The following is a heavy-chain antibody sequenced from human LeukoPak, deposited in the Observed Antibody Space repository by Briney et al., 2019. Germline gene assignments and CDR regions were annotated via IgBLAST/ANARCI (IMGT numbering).Heavy chain of an antibody. D-gene: IGHD6-19*01. J-gene: IGHJ4*02. CDR3: ARDRTVGAAVARDFDY. V-gene: IGHV3-21*01. CDR2: ISSSSSYI. Sequence: GGSLRLPCAASGFTFSSYSMNWVRQAPGKGLEWVSSISSSSSYIYYADSVKGRFTISRDNAKNSLYLQMNSLRAEDTAVYYCARDRTVGAAVARDFDYWGQGTLVTVSS. CDR1: GFTFSSYS.